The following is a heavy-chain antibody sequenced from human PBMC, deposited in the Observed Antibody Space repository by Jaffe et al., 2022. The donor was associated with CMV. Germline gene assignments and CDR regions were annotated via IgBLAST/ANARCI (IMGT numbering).Heavy chain of an antibody. CDR3: ARESTANYFGLDV. CDR2: INPNNVAT. D-gene: IGHD2-8*02. CDR1: GYTFTGYY. J-gene: IGHJ6*02. V-gene: IGHV1-2*02. Sequence: QVQLVQSETEVKKPGASVRVSCRASGYTFTGYYMHWVRQAPGQGLEWVGWINPNNVATYYAQKFQGRVTLTRDTSISTAYMDLSSLTSDDTAVYYCARESTANYFGLDVWGQGTTVTVSS.